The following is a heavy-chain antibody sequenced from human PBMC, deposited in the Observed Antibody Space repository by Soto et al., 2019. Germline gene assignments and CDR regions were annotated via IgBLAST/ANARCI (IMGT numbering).Heavy chain of an antibody. CDR3: AHRPYNGGSRPFDF. CDR1: GYTFTTYG. V-gene: IGHV1-8*02. J-gene: IGHJ4*02. D-gene: IGHD2-8*01. CDR2: MNTYSGNT. Sequence: ASLKVSCKASGYTFTTYGISWVRQAPGQGLEWMGWMNTYSGNTDYAQKFQGRVTITKDTSKNQVVLTMANMDPMDTATYYCAHRPYNGGSRPFDFWGQGTLVTVSS.